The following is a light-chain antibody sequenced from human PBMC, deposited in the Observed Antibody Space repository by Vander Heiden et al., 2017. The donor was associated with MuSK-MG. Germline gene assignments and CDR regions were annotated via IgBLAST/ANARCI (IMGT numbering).Light chain of an antibody. J-gene: IGLJ1*01. CDR3: CSYAGSSALYV. V-gene: IGLV2-23*01. CDR1: SSDVGCYNS. Sequence: QSALTQPASVSGSPGQSITISCTGTSSDVGCYNSVSWYQQHPGQAPKLFIYEANKRPSGVSNRFSGSKSGNTASLTISGLQAEDEADYYCCSYAGSSALYVFGTGTKVTVL. CDR2: EAN.